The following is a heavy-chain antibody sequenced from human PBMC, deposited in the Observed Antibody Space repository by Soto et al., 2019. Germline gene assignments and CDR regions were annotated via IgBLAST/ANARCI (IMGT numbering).Heavy chain of an antibody. Sequence: QITLKESGPTLVKPTQTLTLTCTFSGFSLSTSGVGVGWIRQPPGKALEWLTLIYWDDDKRYSPSLKSRLTITKDTSKNQVVLTMTNMDPVDTATYYCAHRGGYYDILTGSPPSFQHWGQGTLVTVSS. J-gene: IGHJ1*01. CDR1: GFSLSTSGVG. D-gene: IGHD3-9*01. V-gene: IGHV2-5*02. CDR3: AHRGGYYDILTGSPPSFQH. CDR2: IYWDDDK.